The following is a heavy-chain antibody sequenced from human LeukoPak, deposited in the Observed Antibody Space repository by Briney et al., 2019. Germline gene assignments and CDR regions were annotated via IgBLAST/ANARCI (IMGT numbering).Heavy chain of an antibody. CDR2: IIPIFGTA. V-gene: IGHV1-69*13. Sequence: SVKVSCKASGGTFSSYAISWVRQAPGQGLEWMGGIIPIFGTANYAQKFQGGVTITADESTSTAYMELSSLRSEDTAVYYCARDRRDFWSGYYRSYYFDYWGQGTLVTVSS. J-gene: IGHJ4*02. D-gene: IGHD3-3*01. CDR3: ARDRRDFWSGYYRSYYFDY. CDR1: GGTFSSYA.